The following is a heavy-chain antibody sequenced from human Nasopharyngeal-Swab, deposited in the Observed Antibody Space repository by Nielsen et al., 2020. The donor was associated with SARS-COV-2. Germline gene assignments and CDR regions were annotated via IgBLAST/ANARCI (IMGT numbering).Heavy chain of an antibody. Sequence: GESLKISCAASGFTFSSYAMSWVRQAPGKGLEWVSAISGRGGSTYYADSVKGRFTISRDNSKNTLYLQMNSLRAEDTAVYYCAKVMIVVPKAFDYWGQGTLVTVSS. CDR1: GFTFSSYA. CDR2: ISGRGGST. J-gene: IGHJ4*02. CDR3: AKVMIVVPKAFDY. D-gene: IGHD3-22*01. V-gene: IGHV3-23*01.